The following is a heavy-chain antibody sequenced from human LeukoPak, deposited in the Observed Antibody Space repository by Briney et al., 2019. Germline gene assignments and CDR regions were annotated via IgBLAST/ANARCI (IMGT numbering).Heavy chain of an antibody. V-gene: IGHV7-4-1*02. CDR1: GYTFTSYA. Sequence: ASVKVSCKASGYTFTSYALNWVRQAPGQGLEWMGWINTDTGNPTYAQGFTGWLDFSLDTSVSTAYLQISSLKAEDTAMYYCAREAPYSSSSPDFDYWGQGTLVTVSS. D-gene: IGHD6-6*01. CDR3: AREAPYSSSSPDFDY. J-gene: IGHJ4*02. CDR2: INTDTGNP.